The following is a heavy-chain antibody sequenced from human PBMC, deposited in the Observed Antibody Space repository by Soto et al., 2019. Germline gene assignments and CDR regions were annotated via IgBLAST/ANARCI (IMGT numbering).Heavy chain of an antibody. J-gene: IGHJ6*02. CDR3: AKDQTATNPYYYGMDV. CDR1: GFTFDDYA. V-gene: IGHV3-43D*04. Sequence: GGSLRLSCAASGFTFDDYAMHWVRQAPGKGLERVSLISWDGGSTYYADSVKGRFTISRDNSKNSLYLQMNSLRAEDTALYYCAKDQTATNPYYYGMDVWGQGTTVTVSS. CDR2: ISWDGGST. D-gene: IGHD5-18*01.